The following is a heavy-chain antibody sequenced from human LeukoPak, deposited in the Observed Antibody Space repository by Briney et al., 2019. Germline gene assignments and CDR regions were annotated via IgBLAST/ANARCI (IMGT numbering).Heavy chain of an antibody. J-gene: IGHJ4*02. V-gene: IGHV3-7*01. Sequence: GGSLRLSCAASGFTFSSYWMSWVRQAPGKGLEWVANIKQDGSEKYYVDSVKGRFTISRDNAKNSLYLQMNSLRAEDTAVYYCAREGGVVATITSDYWGQGTLVTVSS. CDR3: AREGGVVATITSDY. D-gene: IGHD5-12*01. CDR2: IKQDGSEK. CDR1: GFTFSSYW.